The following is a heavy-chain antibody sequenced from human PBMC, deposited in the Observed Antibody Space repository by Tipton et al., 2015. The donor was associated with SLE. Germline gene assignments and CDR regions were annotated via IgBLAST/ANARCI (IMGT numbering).Heavy chain of an antibody. D-gene: IGHD5-12*01. CDR3: ARVSRGYSGYEWAGFFDY. V-gene: IGHV4-59*08. CDR2: IYYTGTT. J-gene: IGHJ4*02. Sequence: LRLSCAVSGGSISSDYWNWIRQPPGKGLEWVGYIYYTGTTNYSPSLKSRVTISIDTSKRQFSLNLSSVTAADTAVYHCARVSRGYSGYEWAGFFDYWGQGALVTFSS. CDR1: GGSISSDY.